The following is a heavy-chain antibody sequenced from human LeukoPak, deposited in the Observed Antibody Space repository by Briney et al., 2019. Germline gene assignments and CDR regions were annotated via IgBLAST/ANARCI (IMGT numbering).Heavy chain of an antibody. CDR2: MSGSGGST. CDR1: GFTFSSYA. J-gene: IGHJ3*02. Sequence: GGSLRLSCAASGFTFSSYAMSWVRQAPGKGLEWVAGMSGSGGSTYYADSVKGRFTISRDNSKNPQYLQMNTLSAEDTAVYYRPKDREYSYVYDAFDIWGQGTLVTVSS. CDR3: PKDREYSYVYDAFDI. V-gene: IGHV3-23*01. D-gene: IGHD3-16*01.